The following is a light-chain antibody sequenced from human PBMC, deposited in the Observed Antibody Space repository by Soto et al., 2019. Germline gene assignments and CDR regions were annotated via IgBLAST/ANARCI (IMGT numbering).Light chain of an antibody. CDR1: SSDVGSYNR. CDR2: EVT. Sequence: QSVLTQPPSVSGSPGHSVTIFCTGTSSDVGSYNRVSWYQQPPGTAPKLMIYEVTNRPSGVPDRFSGSKSGNTASLTISGLQAEDEADYYCSSYTSSSTYVFGTGTKVTVL. CDR3: SSYTSSSTYV. J-gene: IGLJ1*01. V-gene: IGLV2-18*02.